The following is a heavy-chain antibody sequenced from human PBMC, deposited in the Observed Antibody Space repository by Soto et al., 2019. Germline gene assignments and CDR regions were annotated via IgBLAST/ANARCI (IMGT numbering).Heavy chain of an antibody. J-gene: IGHJ4*02. V-gene: IGHV3-23*01. CDR3: AKGREQGVWLSSTALDH. CDR1: GITFSSYA. Sequence: GGSLRLSCAASGITFSSYAMSWVRQAPGKGLEWVSSISGSGGSAYYADSLKGRFTISRDNRRDTLYLQMNSLRAEDTAVYYCAKGREQGVWLSSTALDHRGQGTLVTGSS. D-gene: IGHD6-13*01. CDR2: ISGSGGSA.